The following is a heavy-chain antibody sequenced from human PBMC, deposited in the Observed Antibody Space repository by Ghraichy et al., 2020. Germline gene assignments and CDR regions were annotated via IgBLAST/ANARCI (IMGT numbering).Heavy chain of an antibody. D-gene: IGHD2-8*01. V-gene: IGHV4-59*01. J-gene: IGHJ6*02. Sequence: SETLSLTCTVSGGSISSYYWSWIRQPPGKGLEWIGYIYYSGSTNYNPSLKSRVTISVDTSKNQFSLKLSSVTAADTAVYYCARAGSGQWTYGMDVWGQGTTVTVSS. CDR1: GGSISSYY. CDR2: IYYSGST. CDR3: ARAGSGQWTYGMDV.